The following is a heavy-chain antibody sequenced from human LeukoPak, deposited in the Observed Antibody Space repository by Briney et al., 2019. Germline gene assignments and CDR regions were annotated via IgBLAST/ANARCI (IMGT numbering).Heavy chain of an antibody. CDR3: AKNDFWSGYAVDY. J-gene: IGHJ4*02. CDR2: INPNSGGT. Sequence: ASVKVSCKASGYAFTGYYMHWVRQAPGQGLEWTGWINPNSGGTNYAQKFQGRVTMTRDTSISTAYMELSRLRSDDTAVYYCAKNDFWSGYAVDYWGQGTLVTVSS. CDR1: GYAFTGYY. V-gene: IGHV1-2*02. D-gene: IGHD3-3*01.